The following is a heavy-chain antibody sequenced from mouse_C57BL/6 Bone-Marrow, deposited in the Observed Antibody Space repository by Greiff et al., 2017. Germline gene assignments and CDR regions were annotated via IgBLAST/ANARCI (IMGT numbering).Heavy chain of an antibody. CDR2: IDPENGDT. CDR1: GFNIKDDY. D-gene: IGHD1-1*01. V-gene: IGHV14-4*01. Sequence: EVQLQQSGAELVRPGASVKLSCTASGFNIKDDYMHWVKQRPEQGLEWIGWIDPENGDTEYASKFQGKAPITADTSSNTAYLQRSSLTSEDPAVYYCPPLLRSVEGWFAYWGQGTLVTVSA. J-gene: IGHJ3*01. CDR3: PPLLRSVEGWFAY.